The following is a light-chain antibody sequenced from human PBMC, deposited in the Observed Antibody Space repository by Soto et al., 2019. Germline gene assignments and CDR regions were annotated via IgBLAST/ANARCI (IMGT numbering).Light chain of an antibody. Sequence: DIQMTQSPSTLSASVGDRVTITCRASQTISSWLAWYQQKPGKAPKLLIYKASSLESGVPSRFSGSGSGTEFTLTISSLQPDDFATYYCQQYNSYSTFGQG. CDR2: KAS. V-gene: IGKV1-5*03. CDR3: QQYNSYST. CDR1: QTISSW. J-gene: IGKJ1*01.